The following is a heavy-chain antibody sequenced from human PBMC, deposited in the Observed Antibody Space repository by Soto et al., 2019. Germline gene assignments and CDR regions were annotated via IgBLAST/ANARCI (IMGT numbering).Heavy chain of an antibody. CDR1: GFTFGNYW. D-gene: IGHD1-26*01. J-gene: IGHJ5*01. CDR2: MNSDGSTT. Sequence: GGSLRLSCAASGFTFGNYWMHWVRQAPGKGLEWVSRMNSDGSTTNYADSVKGRFTVSRDNARNTLHLQMNSLRAEDTAVYYCARAVSGSYDSWGQGMMVTVSS. CDR3: ARAVSGSYDS. V-gene: IGHV3-74*01.